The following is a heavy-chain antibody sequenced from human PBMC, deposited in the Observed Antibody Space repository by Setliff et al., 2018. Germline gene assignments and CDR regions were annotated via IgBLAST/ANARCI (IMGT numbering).Heavy chain of an antibody. Sequence: PSETLSLTCIVSGFYVSRGYYWGWIRQPPGKGLEWIGYIYYSGSTNYNPSLKSRVTISVDTSKNQFSLKLSSVTAADTAVYYCARRRWLQFYYYYGMDVWGQGTTVTVSS. V-gene: IGHV4-61*01. CDR3: ARRRWLQFYYYYGMDV. J-gene: IGHJ6*02. CDR2: IYYSGST. CDR1: GFYVSRGYY. D-gene: IGHD4-4*01.